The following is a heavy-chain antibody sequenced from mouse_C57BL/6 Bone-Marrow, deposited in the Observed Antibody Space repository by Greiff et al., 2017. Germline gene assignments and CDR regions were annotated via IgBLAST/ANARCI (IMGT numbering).Heavy chain of an antibody. CDR2: IDPSDSDT. V-gene: IGHV1-69*01. J-gene: IGHJ3*01. CDR3: ARSYYDYPRFAY. D-gene: IGHD2-4*01. Sequence: QVQLQQPGAELVMPGASVKLSCKASGYTFTSYWMHWVKQRPGQGLEWIGEIDPSDSDTNYNQKFKGKSTLTVDKSSSTAYMQLRSLISEDASVYDCARSYYDYPRFAYWGQGTLVTVSS. CDR1: GYTFTSYW.